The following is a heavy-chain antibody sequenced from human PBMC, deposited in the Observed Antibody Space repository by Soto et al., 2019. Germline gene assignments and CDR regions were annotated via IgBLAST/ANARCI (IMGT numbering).Heavy chain of an antibody. CDR1: GFTFSSYA. J-gene: IGHJ4*02. CDR2: ISGSGGST. V-gene: IGHV3-23*01. Sequence: EVQLLESGGGLVQPGGSLRLSCAASGFTFSSYAMSWVRQAPGKGLEWVSAISGSGGSTYYADSVKGRFTIYRDNSKNTLYLQMNSLRAEDTAVYDCAKDPGIAFSTTGCWGQGTLVTVSS. CDR3: AKDPGIAFSTTGC. D-gene: IGHD6-13*01.